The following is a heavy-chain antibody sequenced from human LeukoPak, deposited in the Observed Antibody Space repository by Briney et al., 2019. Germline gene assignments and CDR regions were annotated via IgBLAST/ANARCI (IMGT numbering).Heavy chain of an antibody. D-gene: IGHD5-24*01. Sequence: QAGGSLRLSCAASGLTFSTYTMNWVRQAPGKGLEWVAVISYDGSNKYYADSVKGRFTISRDNSKNTLYLQVNSLRAEDTAVYYCAKDRGGDGYNYGYFDYWGQGTLVTVSS. V-gene: IGHV3-30*18. J-gene: IGHJ4*02. CDR2: ISYDGSNK. CDR1: GLTFSTYT. CDR3: AKDRGGDGYNYGYFDY.